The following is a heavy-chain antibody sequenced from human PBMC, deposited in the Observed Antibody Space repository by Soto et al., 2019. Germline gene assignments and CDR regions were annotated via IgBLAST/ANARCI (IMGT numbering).Heavy chain of an antibody. CDR2: IYYSGST. CDR3: ARASQGDFLDS. J-gene: IGHJ4*02. Sequence: QVQLQESGPGLVKPSQTLSLTCTVSGGSISSDNYFWSWIRQPPGKGLEWIGYIYYSGSTYYNSSLKSRVTISRVTSNNQLSLEPSSVTAADTAVYYCARASQGDFLDSWGQGPLVTVS. V-gene: IGHV4-30-4*01. D-gene: IGHD2-21*02. CDR1: GGSISSDNYF.